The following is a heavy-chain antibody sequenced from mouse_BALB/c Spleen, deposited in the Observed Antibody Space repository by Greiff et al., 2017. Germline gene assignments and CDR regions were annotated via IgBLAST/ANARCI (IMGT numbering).Heavy chain of an antibody. J-gene: IGHJ4*01. CDR3: ARHRGGYYAMDY. CDR2: ISSGSSTI. Sequence: DVQLVESGGGLVQPGGSRKLSCAASGFTFSSFGMHWVRQAPEKGLEWVAYISSGSSTIYYADTVKGRFTISRDNPKNTLFLQMTSLRSEDTAMYYCARHRGGYYAMDYWGQGTSVTVSS. V-gene: IGHV5-17*02. CDR1: GFTFSSFG.